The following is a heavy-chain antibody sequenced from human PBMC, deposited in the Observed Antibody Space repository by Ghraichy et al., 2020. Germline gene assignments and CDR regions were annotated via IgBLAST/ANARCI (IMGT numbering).Heavy chain of an antibody. CDR2: ISSSSSYI. Sequence: LTCAASGFTFSSYSMNWVRQAPGKGLEWVSSISSSSSYIYYADSVKGRFTISRDNAKNSLYLQMNSLRAEDTAVYYCARGLGPIDAFDIWGQGTMVTVSS. CDR1: GFTFSSYS. J-gene: IGHJ3*02. CDR3: ARGLGPIDAFDI. V-gene: IGHV3-21*01.